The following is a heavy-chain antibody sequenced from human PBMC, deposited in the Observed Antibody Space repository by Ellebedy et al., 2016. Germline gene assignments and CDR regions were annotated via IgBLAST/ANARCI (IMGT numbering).Heavy chain of an antibody. CDR2: ISYDGSNK. CDR1: RITFSSYD. J-gene: IGHJ6*03. D-gene: IGHD4-11*01. Sequence: GESLKISXAASRITFSSYDMHWVRQAPGKGLEWVAAISYDGSNKYYGDSVKGRFTISRDNSKNTVYLQMNSLRAEDTAVYYCAKGRPISNYPFRYYYYYYMDLWGKGTTVTVSS. V-gene: IGHV3-30*18. CDR3: AKGRPISNYPFRYYYYYYMDL.